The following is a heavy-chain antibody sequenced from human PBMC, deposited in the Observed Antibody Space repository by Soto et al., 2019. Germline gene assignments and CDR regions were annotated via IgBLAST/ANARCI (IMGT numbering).Heavy chain of an antibody. V-gene: IGHV4-39*01. CDR3: ARRSIAARSDFDY. Sequence: QLQLQESGPGPVKPSETLSLTCTVSGGSISSSSYYWGWIRQPPGKGLEWIGSIYYSGSTYYNPSLKSRVTISVDTSKNQFSLKLSSVTAADTAVYYCARRSIAARSDFDYWGQGTLVTVSS. J-gene: IGHJ4*02. CDR2: IYYSGST. CDR1: GGSISSSSYY. D-gene: IGHD6-6*01.